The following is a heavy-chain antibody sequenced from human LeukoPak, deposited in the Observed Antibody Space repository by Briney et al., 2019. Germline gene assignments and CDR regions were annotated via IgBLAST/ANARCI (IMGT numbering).Heavy chain of an antibody. CDR3: ARDYLCAFDI. D-gene: IGHD5-12*01. V-gene: IGHV3-23*01. J-gene: IGHJ3*02. CDR2: ISGSGGGT. CDR1: GFTFSSYA. Sequence: GGSLRLSCAASGFTFSSYAMSWVRQAPGKGLEWVSGISGSGGGTYYADSVKGRFTISRDNSKNTLSLQMNSLRAEDTAVYYCARDYLCAFDIWGQGTMVTVSS.